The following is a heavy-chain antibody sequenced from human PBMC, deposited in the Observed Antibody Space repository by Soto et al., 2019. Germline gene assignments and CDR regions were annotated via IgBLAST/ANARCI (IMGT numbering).Heavy chain of an antibody. D-gene: IGHD3-16*01. Sequence: SETLSLTCTVSGGSISSGGYSWSWIRQPPGKGLEWIGYIYHSGSTYYNPSLKSRVTISVDRSKNQFSLKLSSVTAADTAVYYCARASYNMITGGWFDPWGQGTLVTVSS. V-gene: IGHV4-30-2*01. CDR3: ARASYNMITGGWFDP. CDR2: IYHSGST. J-gene: IGHJ5*02. CDR1: GGSISSGGYS.